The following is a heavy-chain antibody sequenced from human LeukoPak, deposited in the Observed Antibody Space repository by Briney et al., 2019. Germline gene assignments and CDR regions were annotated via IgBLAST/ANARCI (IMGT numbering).Heavy chain of an antibody. J-gene: IGHJ4*02. Sequence: SVKVSCKSSGGTFSSYAISWVRQAPGQGLEWMGGIIPIFGTANYAQKFQGRVTITADKSTSTAYMELSSLRSEDTAVYYCARDFKGEFDYWGQGTLVTVSS. V-gene: IGHV1-69*06. CDR1: GGTFSSYA. D-gene: IGHD2-21*01. CDR2: IIPIFGTA. CDR3: ARDFKGEFDY.